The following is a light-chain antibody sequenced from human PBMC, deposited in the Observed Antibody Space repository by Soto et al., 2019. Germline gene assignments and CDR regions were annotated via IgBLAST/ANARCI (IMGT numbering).Light chain of an antibody. CDR1: QSVSSN. J-gene: IGKJ3*01. V-gene: IGKV3-20*01. Sequence: EIVLPQSPATLSGYPGSRATLSCRASQSVSSNLAWYQQKPGQAPRLLIYGASSRATGIPDRFSGSGSGTDFTLTISRLEPEDFAVYYCQQYGSSPRTFGPGTKVDIK. CDR3: QQYGSSPRT. CDR2: GAS.